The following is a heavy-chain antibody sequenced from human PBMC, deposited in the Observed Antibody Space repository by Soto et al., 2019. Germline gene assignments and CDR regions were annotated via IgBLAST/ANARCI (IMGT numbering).Heavy chain of an antibody. CDR3: ARGEVVASRRGFDY. CDR1: GFIFSSYS. Sequence: EVQLVESGGGLVQPGGSLRLSCAASGFIFSSYSMNWVRQAPGKGLEWVSYSSSSSSNIYYADSVKGRFTISRDNAKNSLYLQMNSRRAEDTAVYYGARGEVVASRRGFDYWGQGTLVTVSS. CDR2: SSSSSSNI. D-gene: IGHD6-6*01. J-gene: IGHJ4*02. V-gene: IGHV3-48*01.